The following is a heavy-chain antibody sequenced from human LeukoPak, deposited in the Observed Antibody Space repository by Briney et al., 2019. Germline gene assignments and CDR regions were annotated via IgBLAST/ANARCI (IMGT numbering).Heavy chain of an antibody. CDR3: ARASYSSGWYVDD. V-gene: IGHV4-59*08. Sequence: PSETLSLTCTVSGGSISSYYWSWIRQPPGKGLEWIGSSYHSGSTYYNPSLKSRVTISIDTSKNQFSLRLSSVTAADTAVYYCARASYSSGWYVDDWGQGTLVTVSS. CDR2: SYHSGST. CDR1: GGSISSYY. D-gene: IGHD6-19*01. J-gene: IGHJ4*02.